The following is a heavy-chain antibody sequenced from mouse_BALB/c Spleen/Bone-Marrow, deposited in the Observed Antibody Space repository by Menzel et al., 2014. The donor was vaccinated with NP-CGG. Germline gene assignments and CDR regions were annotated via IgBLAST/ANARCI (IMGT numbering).Heavy chain of an antibody. CDR1: GFAFSSYD. V-gene: IGHV5-12-1*01. CDR3: ARHGSGYD. CDR2: ISSGGGNT. J-gene: IGHJ2*01. Sequence: EVKVVESGGGLVKPGGSLKLSCAASGFAFSSYDMSWVRQTPEKRLEWVAYISSGGGNTYYPDTVKGRFTISGDNAKNTLYLQMSSLKSEDTTMYYCARHGSGYDWGQGTTLTVSS. D-gene: IGHD3-1*01.